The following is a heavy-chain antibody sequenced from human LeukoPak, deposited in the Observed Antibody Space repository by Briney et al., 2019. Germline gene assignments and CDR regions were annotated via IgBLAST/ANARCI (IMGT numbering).Heavy chain of an antibody. CDR3: ATDGGTVVTPAYYYYYMDV. CDR1: GGSISSSSYY. Sequence: SETLSLTCTVSGGSISSSSYYWGWIRQPPGKGLEWIGSIYYSGSTYYNPSLKSRVTISVDTSKNQFSLKLSSVTAADTAVYYCATDGGTVVTPAYYYYYMDVWGKGTTVTVSS. D-gene: IGHD4-23*01. V-gene: IGHV4-39*07. CDR2: IYYSGST. J-gene: IGHJ6*03.